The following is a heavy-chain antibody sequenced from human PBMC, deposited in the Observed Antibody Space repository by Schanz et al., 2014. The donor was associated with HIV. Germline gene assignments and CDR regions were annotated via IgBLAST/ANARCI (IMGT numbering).Heavy chain of an antibody. Sequence: QVQLVESGGGVVQPGRSLRLSCAASGFTFSTYGMHWVRQAPGKGPEWVAFISYDGSNKYYADSVKGRFTISRDNSKNTLFLQMNSLRGEDTAVYYCARVANWDYYGMDVWGRGTTVTVSS. CDR1: GFTFSTYG. CDR3: ARVANWDYYGMDV. D-gene: IGHD3-16*01. CDR2: ISYDGSNK. J-gene: IGHJ6*02. V-gene: IGHV3-30*03.